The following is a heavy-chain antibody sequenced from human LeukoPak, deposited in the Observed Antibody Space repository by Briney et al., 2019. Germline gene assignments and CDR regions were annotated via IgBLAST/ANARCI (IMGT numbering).Heavy chain of an antibody. CDR1: GFTFSNYA. V-gene: IGHV3-23*01. CDR3: AKVSAWAMVGATYFDY. D-gene: IGHD1-26*01. J-gene: IGHJ4*02. CDR2: IIDSGDNT. Sequence: GGSLRLSCAASGFTFSNYAMSWVRQAPGKGLEWVSSIIDSGDNTYYADSVKGRFTISRDNSKNTLYLQMSSLRAEDTAVYYCAKVSAWAMVGATYFDYWGQGTLVTVSS.